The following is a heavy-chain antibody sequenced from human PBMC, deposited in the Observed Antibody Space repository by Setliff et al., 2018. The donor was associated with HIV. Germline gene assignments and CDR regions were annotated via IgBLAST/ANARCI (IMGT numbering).Heavy chain of an antibody. CDR1: GYKFAGHH. V-gene: IGHV1-2*06. D-gene: IGHD3-9*01. J-gene: IGHJ4*02. CDR2: INPNMGDT. CDR3: ARQDIPTGYYLFDY. Sequence: ASVKVSCKASGYKFAGHHIQWMRQAPGQGLEWMGRINPNMGDTQYAQKFQGRIIMTRDTSINTVYMELSSLTSDDTALYYCARQDIPTGYYLFDYWGQGTQVTRLL.